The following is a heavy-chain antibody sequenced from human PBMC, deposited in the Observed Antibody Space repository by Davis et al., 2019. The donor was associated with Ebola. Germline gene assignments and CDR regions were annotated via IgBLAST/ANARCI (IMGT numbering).Heavy chain of an antibody. CDR3: AKDNRNIWSEV. Sequence: GESLKISCAASGFTVSNTYMTWVRQAPGKELEWVSLIHSGGSPYYADSVKGRFTISRDNSKNTLYLQMNGLRVEDTAIYYCAKDNRNIWSEVWGQGTMVTVSS. V-gene: IGHV3-53*01. CDR2: IHSGGSP. CDR1: GFTVSNTY. J-gene: IGHJ3*01. D-gene: IGHD2/OR15-2a*01.